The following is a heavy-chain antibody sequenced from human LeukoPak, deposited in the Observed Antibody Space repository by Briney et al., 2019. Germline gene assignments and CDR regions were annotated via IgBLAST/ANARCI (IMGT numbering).Heavy chain of an antibody. D-gene: IGHD3-10*01. J-gene: IGHJ1*01. CDR3: ARVSGLGMNEYCQH. CDR1: GFSFADSW. V-gene: IGHV3-74*01. CDR2: INNDGSDT. Sequence: GGSLRLSCAASGFSFADSWMHWVRQAPGKGLVWVSRINNDGSDTRYADSVRGRFTISRDNAKNTLYLQMNSLRAEDTAVYYCARVSGLGMNEYCQHWGQGTLVTVPS.